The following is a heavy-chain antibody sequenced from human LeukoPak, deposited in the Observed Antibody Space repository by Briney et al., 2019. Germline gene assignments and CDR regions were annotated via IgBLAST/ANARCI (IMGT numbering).Heavy chain of an antibody. Sequence: GGSLRLSCVASGFTFNNYWMSWVRQAPGKGLEWVANIKQDGSEKYYVDSVKGRFTISRDDAKNSVYLQMNSLRAEDTAVYYCARGGNMSWNAFRGSHKNKYYFDYWGQGTLVTVSS. CDR1: GFTFNNYW. D-gene: IGHD1-1*01. J-gene: IGHJ4*02. V-gene: IGHV3-7*01. CDR2: IKQDGSEK. CDR3: ARGGNMSWNAFRGSHKNKYYFDY.